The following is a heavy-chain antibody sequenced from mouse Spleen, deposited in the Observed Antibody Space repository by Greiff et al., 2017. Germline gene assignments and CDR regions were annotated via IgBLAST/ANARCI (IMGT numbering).Heavy chain of an antibody. Sequence: EVKLMESGGGLVKLGGSLKLSCAASGFTFSSYAMSWVRQTPEKRLEWVATISSGGGNTYYPDSVKGRFTISRDNAKNTLYLQMSSLKSEDTAMYYCARIYYDYERYYFDYWGQGTTLTVSS. D-gene: IGHD2-4*01. J-gene: IGHJ2*01. V-gene: IGHV5-9*04. CDR1: GFTFSSYA. CDR3: ARIYYDYERYYFDY. CDR2: ISSGGGNT.